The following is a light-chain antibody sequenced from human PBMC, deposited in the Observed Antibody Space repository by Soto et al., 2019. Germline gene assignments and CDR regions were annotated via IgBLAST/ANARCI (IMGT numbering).Light chain of an antibody. CDR3: QQSFT. Sequence: DIQMTQSPSTLSASVGDRVTITCRASQRISSWLAWYQQKPGKAPKLLIYKASTLESGVPSRFSGSRSGTDLTLTISSLQPDDFATYYCQQSFTFGPGTKVDIK. CDR2: KAS. J-gene: IGKJ3*01. V-gene: IGKV1-5*03. CDR1: QRISSW.